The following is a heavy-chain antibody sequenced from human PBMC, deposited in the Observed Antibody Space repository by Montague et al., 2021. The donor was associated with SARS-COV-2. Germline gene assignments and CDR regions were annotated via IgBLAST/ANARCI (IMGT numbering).Heavy chain of an antibody. Sequence: SLRLSCAASGFTFSDYYMSWIRQAPGKVLEWVSYISSSSSYTNYADSVKGRVTISRDNAKNSLYLQMNSLRAEDTAVYYCARGGSGYYAAFDYWGQGTLVTVSS. CDR2: ISSSSSYT. CDR1: GFTFSDYY. CDR3: ARGGSGYYAAFDY. V-gene: IGHV3-11*05. J-gene: IGHJ4*02. D-gene: IGHD3-3*01.